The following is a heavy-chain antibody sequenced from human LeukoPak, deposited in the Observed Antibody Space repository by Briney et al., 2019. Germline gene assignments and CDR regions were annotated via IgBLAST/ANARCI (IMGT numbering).Heavy chain of an antibody. J-gene: IGHJ4*02. V-gene: IGHV4-31*03. CDR1: GGSISSGGYY. Sequence: PSETLSLTCTVSGGSISSGGYYWSWIRQHPGKGLEWIGYIYYSGSTYYNPSLKSRVTISVDTSKNQFSLELSSVTAADTAVYYCARAMVRGVIIYAQTYYFDYWGQGSLVTVSS. CDR3: ARAMVRGVIIYAQTYYFDY. CDR2: IYYSGST. D-gene: IGHD3-10*01.